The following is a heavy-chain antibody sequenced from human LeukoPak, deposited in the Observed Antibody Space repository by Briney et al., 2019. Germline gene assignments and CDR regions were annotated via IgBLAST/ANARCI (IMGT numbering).Heavy chain of an antibody. Sequence: GGSLRLSCAASGFTFSSYSMTWVRRAPGEGLEWVSILNPSGVDTFYADSVKGRFTISRDNSKNTLYLQMNSLRVEDTAVYFCAKKRITVSGSLYFDLWSRGTLVTVSS. CDR3: AKKRITVSGSLYFDL. CDR1: GFTFSSYS. V-gene: IGHV3-23*01. J-gene: IGHJ2*01. CDR2: LNPSGVDT. D-gene: IGHD1-26*01.